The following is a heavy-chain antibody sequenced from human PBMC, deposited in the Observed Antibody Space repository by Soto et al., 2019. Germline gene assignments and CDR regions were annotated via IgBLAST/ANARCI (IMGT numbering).Heavy chain of an antibody. J-gene: IGHJ5*02. CDR3: ARHGVSNWFDT. V-gene: IGHV4-59*08. CDR1: GASLSDFY. CDR2: IYHCGST. Sequence: QVPLQESGPGLLKPSETLSLTCTVSGASLSDFYWSWVRQPPGKGLEWIGYIYHCGSTKYNPSLKSRITMFIDTSKKQMSLQMTSVTAADTAVYYCARHGVSNWFDTWGQGILVTVSS. D-gene: IGHD3-16*01.